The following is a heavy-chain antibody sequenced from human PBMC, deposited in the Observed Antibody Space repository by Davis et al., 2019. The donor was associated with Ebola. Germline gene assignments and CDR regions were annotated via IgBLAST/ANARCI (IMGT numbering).Heavy chain of an antibody. J-gene: IGHJ4*02. Sequence: ASVKVSCKTSGYTFTYYGISWVRQAPGQGLEWMGWISAYNGNTKSAQNVQDRVTMTTDTSTNTAYMELRSLTSDDTAVYYCARGPGIAVTGTPDYWGQGTLVTVSS. CDR3: ARGPGIAVTGTPDY. CDR2: ISAYNGNT. V-gene: IGHV1-18*01. CDR1: GYTFTYYG. D-gene: IGHD6-19*01.